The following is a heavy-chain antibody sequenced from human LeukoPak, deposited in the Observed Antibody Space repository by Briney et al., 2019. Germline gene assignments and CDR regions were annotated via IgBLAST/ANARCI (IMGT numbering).Heavy chain of an antibody. Sequence: PGGSLRLSCAASGFTVSTNCMTWVRQAPGKGLEWVSTIYSGGTTYYADSVMGRFTISRHNSRNTLYLQMNSLRAEDTAVYYCAKDHGGIAIWGQGTMVTVSS. CDR1: GFTVSTNC. CDR3: AKDHGGIAI. J-gene: IGHJ3*02. V-gene: IGHV3-53*04. CDR2: IYSGGTT. D-gene: IGHD6-13*01.